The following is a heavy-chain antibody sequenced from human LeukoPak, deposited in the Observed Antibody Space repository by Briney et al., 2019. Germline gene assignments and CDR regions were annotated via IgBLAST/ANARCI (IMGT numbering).Heavy chain of an antibody. CDR3: VQAMF. Sequence: GSLRLSFAASGFTFYDYAMHWVRQAPGKGLEWVSLISGDGGSTYYSDSVKGRFTISRDNSKNSLYLQMNSLRTEDTALYYCVQAMFWGQGTMVTVSS. CDR1: GFTFYDYA. CDR2: ISGDGGST. V-gene: IGHV3-43*02. J-gene: IGHJ3*01.